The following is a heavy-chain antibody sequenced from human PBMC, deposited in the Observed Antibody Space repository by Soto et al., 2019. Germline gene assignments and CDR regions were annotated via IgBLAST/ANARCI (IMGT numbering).Heavy chain of an antibody. CDR2: IYYDGST. D-gene: IGHD3-16*02. V-gene: IGHV4-30-4*08. J-gene: IGHJ4*02. CDR1: GASITSDTDY. CDR3: VKGSDCLTVSACYRYFDS. Sequence: SETLSLTCNVSGASITSDTDYWGWVRQPPGRGLEWIGYIYYDGSTNYSPSLKSPIVMSIDSSQNQFSLRLSSVTGADTAVYYCVKGSDCLTVSACYRYFDSWGPGIMVTVSS.